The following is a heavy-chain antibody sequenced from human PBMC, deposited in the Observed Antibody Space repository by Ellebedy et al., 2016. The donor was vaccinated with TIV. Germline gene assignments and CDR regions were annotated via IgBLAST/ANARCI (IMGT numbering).Heavy chain of an antibody. D-gene: IGHD6-19*01. CDR1: GFTFSSYG. V-gene: IGHV3-33*01. CDR2: IWYDGSNK. CDR3: ARADGSGWYYFDY. J-gene: IGHJ4*02. Sequence: GESLKISXAASGFTFSSYGMHWVRQAPGKGLEWVAVIWYDGSNKYYADSVKGRFTISRDNSKNTLYLQMNSLRAEDTAVYYCARADGSGWYYFDYWGQGTLVTVSS.